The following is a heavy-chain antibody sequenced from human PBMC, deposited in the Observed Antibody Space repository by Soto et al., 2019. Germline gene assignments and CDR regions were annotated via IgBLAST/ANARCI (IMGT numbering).Heavy chain of an antibody. CDR1: GYTFTTYG. D-gene: IGHD6-19*01. V-gene: IGHV1-18*01. J-gene: IGHJ3*02. Sequence: ASVKVSCKAAGYTFTTYGISWVRQAPGQGLEWMGWISAYNGNTNYAQKFQDRVTMTTDTSTSTAYMELRSLRSDDTAVYYCARNSGYSSGWYRYDAFDIWGQGTMVTVSS. CDR2: ISAYNGNT. CDR3: ARNSGYSSGWYRYDAFDI.